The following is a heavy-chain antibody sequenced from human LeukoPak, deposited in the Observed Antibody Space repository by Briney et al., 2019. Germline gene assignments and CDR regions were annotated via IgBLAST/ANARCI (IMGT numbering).Heavy chain of an antibody. CDR3: AREGRGIAAADDAFDI. CDR2: IYPGDSDT. CDR1: GYSFTSYW. J-gene: IGHJ3*02. V-gene: IGHV5-51*01. Sequence: GESLKISCKGSGYSFTSYWIGWVRQMPGKGLEWMGIIYPGDSDTRYSPSFQGQVTISADKSISTAYLQWSSLKASDTAMYYCAREGRGIAAADDAFDIWGQGTMVTVSS. D-gene: IGHD6-13*01.